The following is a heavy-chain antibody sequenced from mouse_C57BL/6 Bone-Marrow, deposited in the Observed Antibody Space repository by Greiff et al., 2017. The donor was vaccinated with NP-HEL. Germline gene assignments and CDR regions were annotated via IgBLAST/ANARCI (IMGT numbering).Heavy chain of an antibody. V-gene: IGHV1-26*01. J-gene: IGHJ3*01. CDR1: GYTFTDYY. CDR2: INPNNGGT. CDR3: AFNYDSWFAY. Sequence: EVQLQQSGPELVKPGASVKISCKASGYTFTDYYMNWVKQSHGKSLEWIGDINPNNGGTSYNQKFKVKATLTVDKSSSTAYMELRSLTSEDSAVYYCAFNYDSWFAYWGQGTLVTVSA. D-gene: IGHD2-4*01.